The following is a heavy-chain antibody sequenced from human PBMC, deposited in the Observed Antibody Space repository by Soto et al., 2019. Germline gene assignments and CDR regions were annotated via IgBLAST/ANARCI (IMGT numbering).Heavy chain of an antibody. CDR1: KFTFDDYA. J-gene: IGHJ6*02. Sequence: GGSLRLSCAASKFTFDDYAMHWVRQAPGKGLEWVSGISWNSGTIGYADSVKGRFTISRDNAKNSLYLQMNSLRAEDTAVYYCARTYSSGWYHYYYYGMDVWGQGTTVTVSS. V-gene: IGHV3-9*01. D-gene: IGHD6-19*01. CDR3: ARTYSSGWYHYYYYGMDV. CDR2: ISWNSGTI.